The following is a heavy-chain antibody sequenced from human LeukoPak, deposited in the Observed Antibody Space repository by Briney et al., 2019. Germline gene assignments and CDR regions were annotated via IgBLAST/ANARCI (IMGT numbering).Heavy chain of an antibody. CDR1: GYTFTGYY. J-gene: IGHJ4*02. Sequence: ASVKVSCKASGYTFTGYYIHWVRQAPGQGLEWMGWINPNSGGTNYAQKFQGRVTMTRDTSISTAYMELSRLRSDDTAVYYCARVRAAAGTLSIWGQGTLVTVSS. V-gene: IGHV1-2*02. CDR3: ARVRAAAGTLSI. CDR2: INPNSGGT. D-gene: IGHD6-13*01.